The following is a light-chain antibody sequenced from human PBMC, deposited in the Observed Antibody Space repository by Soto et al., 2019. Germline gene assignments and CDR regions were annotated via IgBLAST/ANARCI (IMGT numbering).Light chain of an antibody. V-gene: IGKV3-11*01. CDR3: QQRSSWPLT. CDR1: HSVNNY. CDR2: DAS. J-gene: IGKJ4*01. Sequence: EIVLTQSPATLSLSPGERATLSCRASHSVNNYLAWYQQKPGQAPRLLIYDASNRATGIPARFSGSGSGTDFTLTISSLAPEDFAVYSCQQRSSWPLTFGGGTKVELK.